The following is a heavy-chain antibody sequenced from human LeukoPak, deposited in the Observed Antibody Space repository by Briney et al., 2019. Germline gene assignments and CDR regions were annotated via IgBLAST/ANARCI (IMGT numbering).Heavy chain of an antibody. Sequence: GGSLRLSCAASGFIFSNFWMSWVRQAPGKGPEGVAHIKQDGEETYYLDSVKGRFTVSRDNAKNSLYLQMNTLRAEDTAVYYCARDPQYSYDDSGTFDSWGQGTLVTVSS. D-gene: IGHD3-22*01. V-gene: IGHV3-7*01. CDR3: ARDPQYSYDDSGTFDS. J-gene: IGHJ4*02. CDR2: IKQDGEET. CDR1: GFIFSNFW.